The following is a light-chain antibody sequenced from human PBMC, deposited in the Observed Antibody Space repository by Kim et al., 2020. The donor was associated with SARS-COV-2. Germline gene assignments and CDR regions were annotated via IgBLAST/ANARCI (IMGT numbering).Light chain of an antibody. CDR3: QAWDSSKDVV. V-gene: IGLV3-1*01. CDR2: QDS. CDR1: KLGDKY. J-gene: IGLJ2*01. Sequence: SYELTRPPSVSVSPGQTASITCSGDKLGDKYACWYQQKPGQSPVLVIYQDSKRPSGIPERFSGSNSGNTATLTISGTQAMDEADYYCQAWDSSKDVVFGGGTQLTVL.